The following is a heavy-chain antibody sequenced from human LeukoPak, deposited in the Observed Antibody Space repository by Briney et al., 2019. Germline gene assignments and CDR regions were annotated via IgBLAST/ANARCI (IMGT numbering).Heavy chain of an antibody. Sequence: KPSETLSLTCTVSDGSIINNNHYWGWTRQPPGKGLEWIGSISYRGGTAYNPSLRSRVTISVDTSKNQFSLKVNSVTAADTAVYYCAREVEYYDSSGYRPHAFDIWGQGTLVTVSS. CDR1: DGSIINNNHY. V-gene: IGHV4-39*02. D-gene: IGHD3-22*01. CDR2: ISYRGGT. CDR3: AREVEYYDSSGYRPHAFDI. J-gene: IGHJ3*02.